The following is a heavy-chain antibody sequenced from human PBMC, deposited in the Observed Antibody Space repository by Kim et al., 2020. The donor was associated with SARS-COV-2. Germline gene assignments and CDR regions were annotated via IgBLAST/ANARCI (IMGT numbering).Heavy chain of an antibody. CDR2: MNPNSGNT. V-gene: IGHV1-8*01. Sequence: ASVKVSCKASGYTFTSYDINWVRQATGQGLEWMGWMNPNSGNTGYAQKFQGRVTMTRNTSISTAYMELSSLRSEDTAVYYCARGGLYDYVWGSYHPRYNWFDPWGQGTLVTVSS. J-gene: IGHJ5*02. D-gene: IGHD3-16*02. CDR1: GYTFTSYD. CDR3: ARGGLYDYVWGSYHPRYNWFDP.